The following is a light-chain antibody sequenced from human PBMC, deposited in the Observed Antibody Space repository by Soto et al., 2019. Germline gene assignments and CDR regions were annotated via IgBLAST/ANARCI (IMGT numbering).Light chain of an antibody. CDR3: QQYSSSPET. J-gene: IGKJ1*01. Sequence: DIQMTQSPSTLSASVGDRVTITCRASQSISIWLAWYQQKPGKAPKILIYKASSLESGVPSRFNGSGSGTECTLTISSLQPDDFATYYCQQYSSSPETLGQGTKVDIK. V-gene: IGKV1-5*03. CDR1: QSISIW. CDR2: KAS.